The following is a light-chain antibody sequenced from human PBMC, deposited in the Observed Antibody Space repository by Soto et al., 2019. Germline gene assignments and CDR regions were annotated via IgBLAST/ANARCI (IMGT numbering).Light chain of an antibody. V-gene: IGKV3-20*01. CDR3: QQYGSSPFT. Sequence: EIVLTQSPATLSSFPGDRVTLSCRASQSVTSNLAWYQQKPGQAPRLLIYGASSRATGIPDRFSGSGSGTDFTLTISRLEPEDFAVYYCQQYGSSPFTFGPGTKVDIK. J-gene: IGKJ3*01. CDR2: GAS. CDR1: QSVTSN.